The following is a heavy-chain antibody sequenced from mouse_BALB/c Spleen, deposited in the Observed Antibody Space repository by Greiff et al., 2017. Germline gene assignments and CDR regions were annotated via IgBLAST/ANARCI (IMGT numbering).Heavy chain of an antibody. D-gene: IGHD2-4*01. Sequence: EVKLMESGGGLVKPGGSLKLSCAASGFTFSSYAMSWVRQTPEKRLEWVATISSGGSYTYYPDSVKGRFTISRDNAKNTLYLQMSSLRSEDTAMYYCARHGVITTGWFAYWGQGTLVTVSA. V-gene: IGHV5-9-3*01. CDR2: ISSGGSYT. J-gene: IGHJ3*01. CDR3: ARHGVITTGWFAY. CDR1: GFTFSSYA.